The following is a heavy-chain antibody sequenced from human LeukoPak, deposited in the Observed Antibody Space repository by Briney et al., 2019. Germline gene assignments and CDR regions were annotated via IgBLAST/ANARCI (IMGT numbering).Heavy chain of an antibody. CDR2: IYYSGST. CDR1: GGSISSYY. D-gene: IGHD3-3*01. V-gene: IGHV4-59*01. Sequence: PSETLSLTCTVSGGSISSYYWSWIRQPPRKGLEWIGYIYYSGSTNYNPSLKSRVTISVDTSKNQFSLKLSSVTAADTAVYYCARSRITIFGVATNLPDYWGQGTLVTVSS. J-gene: IGHJ4*02. CDR3: ARSRITIFGVATNLPDY.